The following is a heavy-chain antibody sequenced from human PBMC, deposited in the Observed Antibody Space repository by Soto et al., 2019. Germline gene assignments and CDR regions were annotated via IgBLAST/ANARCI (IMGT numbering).Heavy chain of an antibody. CDR1: GGSINSGAYS. D-gene: IGHD4-17*01. V-gene: IGHV4-30-2*01. CDR2: IYHSGST. J-gene: IGHJ4*02. Sequence: QLQLQESGSGLVKPSQTLSLTCAVSGGSINSGAYSWSWIRQPPGQGLGWIGYIYHSGSTYYNPSLKSRVTISVDRSQNLYALIRSSVCAADTAMYYCARGALRGSTSLDFDYWGQGTLVTFAS. CDR3: ARGALRGSTSLDFDY.